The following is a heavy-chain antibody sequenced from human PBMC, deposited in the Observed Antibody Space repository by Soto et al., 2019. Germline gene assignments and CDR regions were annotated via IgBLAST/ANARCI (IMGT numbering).Heavy chain of an antibody. Sequence: SETLSLTCTVSGGSISSSSYYWGWIRQPPGKGLEWIGSIYYSGSTYYNPSLKSRVTISVDTSKNQFSLKLSSVTAADTAVYYCARWAVAADFDYWGQGTLVTVSS. J-gene: IGHJ4*02. CDR2: IYYSGST. D-gene: IGHD6-19*01. V-gene: IGHV4-39*01. CDR1: GGSISSSSYY. CDR3: ARWAVAADFDY.